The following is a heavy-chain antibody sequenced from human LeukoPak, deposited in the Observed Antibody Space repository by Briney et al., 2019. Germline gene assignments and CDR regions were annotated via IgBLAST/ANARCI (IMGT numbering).Heavy chain of an antibody. CDR3: ATQTYYYDSSGYYTDFLFDY. J-gene: IGHJ4*02. Sequence: SETLSLTCTVSGYSISSGYYWGWIRQPPGKGLKWIGSIYHSGSTYYNPSLKSRVTISVDTSKNQFSLKLSSVTAADTAVYYCATQTYYYDSSGYYTDFLFDYWGQGTLVTVSS. CDR2: IYHSGST. D-gene: IGHD3-22*01. CDR1: GYSISSGYY. V-gene: IGHV4-38-2*02.